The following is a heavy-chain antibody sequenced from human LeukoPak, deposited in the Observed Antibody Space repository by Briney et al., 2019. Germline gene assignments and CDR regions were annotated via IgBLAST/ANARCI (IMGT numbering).Heavy chain of an antibody. CDR3: ARSSRGVIGLLDY. CDR1: AFTFSRYG. Sequence: PGGSLRLSCAASAFTFSRYGMHWVRQAPGQGLEWVGWINTCTGDPIYARDFKGRFVLSVDKSVNTAYLEIASLQTEDTAVYYCARSSRGVIGLLDYWGQGTLVTVSS. J-gene: IGHJ4*02. CDR2: INTCTGDP. V-gene: IGHV7-4-1*01. D-gene: IGHD3-10*01.